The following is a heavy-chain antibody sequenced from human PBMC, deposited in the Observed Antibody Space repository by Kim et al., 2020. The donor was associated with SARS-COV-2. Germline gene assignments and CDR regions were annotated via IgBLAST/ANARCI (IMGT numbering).Heavy chain of an antibody. V-gene: IGHV3-30*04. CDR2: ISYDGSNK. Sequence: GGSLRLSCAASGFTFSSYAMHWVRQAPGKGLEWVTLISYDGSNKYYADSVKGRFTVSRDNSKNTLYLQTNSLRPEDTAVYYCARTDYYGSGTYFDDAFDI. D-gene: IGHD3-10*01. CDR3: ARTDYYGSGTYFDDAFDI. J-gene: IGHJ3*02. CDR1: GFTFSSYA.